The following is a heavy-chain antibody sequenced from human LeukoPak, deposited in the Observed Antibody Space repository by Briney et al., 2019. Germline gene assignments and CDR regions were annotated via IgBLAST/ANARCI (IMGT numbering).Heavy chain of an antibody. J-gene: IGHJ4*02. Sequence: SETLSLTCSVSGDSISSRSDFWGWIRQPPGKGLEWIGSVYYSGSTYYSPSLKSRVTVSVDTSKNQFSLKLSSVTAADTAVYYCARDERMMVDYWGQGTLVTVSS. D-gene: IGHD2-15*01. V-gene: IGHV4-39*02. CDR2: VYYSGST. CDR3: ARDERMMVDY. CDR1: GDSISSRSDF.